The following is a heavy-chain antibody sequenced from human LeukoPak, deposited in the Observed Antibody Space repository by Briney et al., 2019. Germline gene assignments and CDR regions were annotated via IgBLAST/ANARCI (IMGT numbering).Heavy chain of an antibody. CDR2: ISYDGSNK. V-gene: IGHV3-30-3*01. D-gene: IGHD4-23*01. J-gene: IGHJ4*02. Sequence: PGGSLRLSCAVSGFTFSNYWMNWVRQAPGKGLEWVAVISYDGSNKYYADSVKGRFTISRDNSKNTLYLQMNSLRAEDTAVYYCARLYGGYFDYWGQGTLVTVSS. CDR3: ARLYGGYFDY. CDR1: GFTFSNYW.